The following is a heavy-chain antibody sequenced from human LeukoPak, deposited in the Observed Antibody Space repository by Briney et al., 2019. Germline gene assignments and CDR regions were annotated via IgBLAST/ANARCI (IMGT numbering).Heavy chain of an antibody. D-gene: IGHD3-10*01. CDR1: GYTFTGYY. CDR2: INPNSGGT. J-gene: IGHJ4*02. Sequence: ASVKVSCKASGYTFTGYYMHWVRQAPGQGLEWMGWINPNSGGTNYAQKFQGRVTMTRDTSTSTVYMELSSLRSEDTAVYYCARGYDGSGSYYKGFDYWGQGTLVTVSS. V-gene: IGHV1-2*02. CDR3: ARGYDGSGSYYKGFDY.